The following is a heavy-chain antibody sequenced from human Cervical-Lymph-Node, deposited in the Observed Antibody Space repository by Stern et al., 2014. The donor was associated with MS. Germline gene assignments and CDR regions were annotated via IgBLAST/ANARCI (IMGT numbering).Heavy chain of an antibody. J-gene: IGHJ6*02. V-gene: IGHV3-23*04. CDR2: ISDSGVYT. Sequence: VQLVESGGGLVQPGGSLRLSCAASGFTFSTYAFSWVRQAPGKGLEWVSSISDSGVYTYYAESVKGRFTISRDNSKSMLYLEMQSLRAEDTAVYHCAKDLGRGVVVVPLYGLDVWGQGTTVTVSS. D-gene: IGHD2-2*01. CDR1: GFTFSTYA. CDR3: AKDLGRGVVVVPLYGLDV.